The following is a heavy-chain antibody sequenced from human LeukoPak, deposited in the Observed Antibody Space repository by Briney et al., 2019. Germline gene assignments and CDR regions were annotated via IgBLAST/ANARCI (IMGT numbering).Heavy chain of an antibody. CDR1: GFTFSSYR. CDR3: IRGFDSSGVVGMDV. J-gene: IGHJ6*02. CDR2: IDSDGSST. D-gene: IGHD3-22*01. V-gene: IGHV3-74*01. Sequence: GGSLRLSCAASGFTFSSYRMHWVRQAPGKGLVWVSRIDSDGSSTTYADSVKGRFTISRDNAKNTLYLQMNSLRAEDTALYYCIRGFDSSGVVGMDVWGQGTTVTVSS.